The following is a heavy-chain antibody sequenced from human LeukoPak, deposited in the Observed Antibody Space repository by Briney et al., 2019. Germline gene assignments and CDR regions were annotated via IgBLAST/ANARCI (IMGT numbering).Heavy chain of an antibody. J-gene: IGHJ4*02. CDR2: ISGSGGST. Sequence: GGSLRLSCAASGFTFSSYAMSWVRQAPGKGLEWVSAISGSGGSTYYADSVKGRFTISRDNSKNTLYLQMNSLRAEDTSVYYCAKDSIAVAGSDGNDYWDQGTLVTVSS. D-gene: IGHD6-19*01. CDR3: AKDSIAVAGSDGNDY. CDR1: GFTFSSYA. V-gene: IGHV3-23*01.